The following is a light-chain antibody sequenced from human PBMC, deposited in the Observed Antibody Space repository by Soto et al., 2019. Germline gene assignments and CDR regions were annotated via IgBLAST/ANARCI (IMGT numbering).Light chain of an antibody. CDR3: QHYNSYSEA. J-gene: IGKJ1*01. CDR2: TAP. CDR1: QTISSC. V-gene: IGKV1-5*03. Sequence: DIQRTQSPSTLSVSVGYRVTITCLAIQTISSCLAWYQQKPGKATKLLIYTAPTLKSGVPSRFSGSGSGTEFTLTISSLQPDDFATYYCQHYNSYSEAFGQGTKVDI.